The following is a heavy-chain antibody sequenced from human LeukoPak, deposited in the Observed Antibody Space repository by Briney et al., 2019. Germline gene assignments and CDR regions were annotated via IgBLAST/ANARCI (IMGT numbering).Heavy chain of an antibody. Sequence: ASVKVSCKASGYTFTSYGISWVRQAPGQGLEWMGWISAYNGNTNYAQKLQGRVTMTTDTSTSTAYMELRSLRSDDTAVYYCARDHANYYDSNGWFDPWGQGTLVTVSS. CDR2: ISAYNGNT. V-gene: IGHV1-18*01. CDR3: ARDHANYYDSNGWFDP. J-gene: IGHJ5*02. CDR1: GYTFTSYG. D-gene: IGHD3-22*01.